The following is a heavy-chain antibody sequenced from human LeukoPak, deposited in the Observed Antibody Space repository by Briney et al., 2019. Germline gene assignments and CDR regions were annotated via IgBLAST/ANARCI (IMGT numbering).Heavy chain of an antibody. J-gene: IGHJ4*02. CDR3: ARDLTNNWNDDY. V-gene: IGHV1-8*01. D-gene: IGHD1-1*01. Sequence: ASVKVSCRASGYTFTSYDINWVRQATGQGLEWMGWMNPNSGNTGYAQKFQGRVTMTRNTSISTAYMELSSLRSEDTAVYYCARDLTNNWNDDYWGQGTLVTVSS. CDR2: MNPNSGNT. CDR1: GYTFTSYD.